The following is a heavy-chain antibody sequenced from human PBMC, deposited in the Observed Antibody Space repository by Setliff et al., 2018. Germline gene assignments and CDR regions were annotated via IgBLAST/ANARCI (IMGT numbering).Heavy chain of an antibody. D-gene: IGHD1-1*01. CDR2: ISRGGNTI. Sequence: PGGSLRLSCSASGFTFGDYYMSWIRQAPGKGLEWVSYISRGGNTIYYADSVKGRFTISRDNAKNSLYRQMNSLRAEDTAVYYCARGYPVTFDIWGQGTMVTVSS. CDR1: GFTFGDYY. J-gene: IGHJ3*02. CDR3: ARGYPVTFDI. V-gene: IGHV3-11*04.